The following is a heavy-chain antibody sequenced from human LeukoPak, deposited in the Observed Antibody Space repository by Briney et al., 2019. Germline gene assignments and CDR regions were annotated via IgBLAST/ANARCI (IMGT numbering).Heavy chain of an antibody. CDR2: LYASENT. Sequence: SETLSLTCTVSGGSISSGTYYWTWIRQPAGKGLGWIGRLYASENTSYNPSLQSRVTISVDTSKNQFSLKLSSVTAADTAFYYCARGYPFDYWGQGILVTVSS. J-gene: IGHJ4*02. CDR3: ARGYPFDY. CDR1: GGSISSGTYY. D-gene: IGHD1-14*01. V-gene: IGHV4-61*02.